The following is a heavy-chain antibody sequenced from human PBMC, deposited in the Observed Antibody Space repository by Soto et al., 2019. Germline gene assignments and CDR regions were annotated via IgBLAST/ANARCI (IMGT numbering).Heavy chain of an antibody. D-gene: IGHD3-10*01. CDR1: GHTFTSYG. J-gene: IGHJ5*02. CDR2: ISAYNGNT. Sequence: ASVKVSCKASGHTFTSYGISWVREAPGQGLEWMGWISAYNGNTNYAQKLQGRVTMTTDTSTSTAYMELRSLRSDDTAVYYCARVLLWFGESGRFDPWGQGTLVTVSS. CDR3: ARVLLWFGESGRFDP. V-gene: IGHV1-18*04.